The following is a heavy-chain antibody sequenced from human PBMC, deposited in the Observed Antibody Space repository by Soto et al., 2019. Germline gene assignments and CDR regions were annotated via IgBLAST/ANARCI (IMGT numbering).Heavy chain of an antibody. CDR3: ASCQAGIAAAGTGPYYYYGMDV. D-gene: IGHD6-13*01. V-gene: IGHV1-69*13. Sequence: ASVKVSCKASGGTFSSYAISWVRQAPGQGLEWMGGIIPIFGTANYAQKFRGRVTITADESTSTAYMELSSLRSEDTAVYYCASCQAGIAAAGTGPYYYYGMDVWGQGTTVTVSS. CDR1: GGTFSSYA. CDR2: IIPIFGTA. J-gene: IGHJ6*02.